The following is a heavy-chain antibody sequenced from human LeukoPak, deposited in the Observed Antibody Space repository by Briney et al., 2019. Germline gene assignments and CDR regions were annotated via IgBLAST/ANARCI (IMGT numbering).Heavy chain of an antibody. J-gene: IGHJ5*02. D-gene: IGHD3-22*01. Sequence: VASVKVSCKASGYTLTSYGISWVRQAPGQGLEWMGWISAYNGNTNYAQKLQGRVTMTTDTSTSTAHMELRSLRSDDTAVYYCARNYDSSGWDPQNWFDPWGQGTLVTVSS. CDR2: ISAYNGNT. CDR1: GYTLTSYG. CDR3: ARNYDSSGWDPQNWFDP. V-gene: IGHV1-18*01.